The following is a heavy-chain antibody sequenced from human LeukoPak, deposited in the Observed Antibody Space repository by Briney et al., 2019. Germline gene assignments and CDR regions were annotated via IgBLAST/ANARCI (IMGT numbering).Heavy chain of an antibody. J-gene: IGHJ4*02. CDR3: AKDIRPGAWYFDY. CDR2: ISSSSSYI. CDR1: GFTFSSYS. D-gene: IGHD6-19*01. V-gene: IGHV3-21*01. Sequence: GGSLRLSCAASGFTFSSYSMNWVRQAPGRGLEWVSSISSSSSYIYYADSVKGRFTISRDNAKNSLYLQMNSLRAEDTAVYYCAKDIRPGAWYFDYWGQGTLVTVSS.